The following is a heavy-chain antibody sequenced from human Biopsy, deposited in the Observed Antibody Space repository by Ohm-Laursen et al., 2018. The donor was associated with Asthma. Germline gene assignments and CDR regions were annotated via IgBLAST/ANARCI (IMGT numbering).Heavy chain of an antibody. V-gene: IGHV4-4*03. Sequence: PGTLSLTCAVSGDSISSNSWWTWVRQSPGRGLEWIGEIYYSGSTNYHPSLKGRVTISVAKSKNQFSPRLTSVTAADTAVYYCARAIGTGDWYFDVWGRGTLVTVSS. D-gene: IGHD1-1*01. CDR3: ARAIGTGDWYFDV. CDR1: GDSISSNSW. CDR2: IYYSGST. J-gene: IGHJ2*01.